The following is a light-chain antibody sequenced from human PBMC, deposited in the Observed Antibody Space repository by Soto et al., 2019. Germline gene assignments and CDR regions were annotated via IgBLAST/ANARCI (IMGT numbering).Light chain of an antibody. CDR3: SSYTSSSGV. Sequence: SVLTQPASVSESPGQSITISCTGTSSDVGGYNYVFWYQQHPGKAPKLMIYDVSNRPSGVSNRFSGSKSGNTASLTISGLQAEDEADYYCSSYTSSSGVFGTGT. J-gene: IGLJ1*01. CDR2: DVS. V-gene: IGLV2-14*01. CDR1: SSDVGGYNY.